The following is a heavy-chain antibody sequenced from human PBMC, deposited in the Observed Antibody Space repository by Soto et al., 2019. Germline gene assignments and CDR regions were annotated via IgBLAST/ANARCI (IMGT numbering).Heavy chain of an antibody. CDR1: GCSMSTIDYY. CDR2: IDYRGTA. CDR3: VRHPPGYNYGYGIDY. D-gene: IGHD5-18*01. V-gene: IGHV4-39*01. Sequence: SETLSLTCTFSGCSMSTIDYYWGWIRQTPGKGLEYIGNIDYRGTASYNPSLESRVTISTDTSKNQFSLMLTSVTATGTAVYICVRHPPGYNYGYGIDYWGQVALVTVSS. J-gene: IGHJ4*02.